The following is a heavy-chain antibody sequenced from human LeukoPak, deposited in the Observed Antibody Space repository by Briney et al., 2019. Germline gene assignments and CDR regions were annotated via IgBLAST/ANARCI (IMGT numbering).Heavy chain of an antibody. J-gene: IGHJ4*02. CDR1: GFAFKNYA. Sequence: GGSLRLSCAASGFAFKNYAMTWVRQAPGKGLEWVSNINDNGGQRHYADSVKGRFTISRDNSKNTLFLQMDSLRAEDTAVYYCARRGYSYGLDYWGQGTLVTVSS. CDR3: ARRGYSYGLDY. V-gene: IGHV3-23*01. D-gene: IGHD5-18*01. CDR2: INDNGGQR.